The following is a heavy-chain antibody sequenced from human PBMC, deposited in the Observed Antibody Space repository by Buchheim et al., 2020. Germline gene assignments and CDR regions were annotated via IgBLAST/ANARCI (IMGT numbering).Heavy chain of an antibody. V-gene: IGHV3-48*01. CDR3: ARRDWMEWLSNYYYYGMDV. CDR1: GFTFSSYS. D-gene: IGHD3-3*01. CDR2: FSSSSSTI. J-gene: IGHJ6*02. Sequence: EVQLVESGGGLVQPGGSLRLSCAASGFTFSSYSMNWVRQAPGKGLEWVSYFSSSSSTIYYADSVKGRFTISRDNAKNSLYLQMNSLRAEDTAVYYCARRDWMEWLSNYYYYGMDVWGQGTT.